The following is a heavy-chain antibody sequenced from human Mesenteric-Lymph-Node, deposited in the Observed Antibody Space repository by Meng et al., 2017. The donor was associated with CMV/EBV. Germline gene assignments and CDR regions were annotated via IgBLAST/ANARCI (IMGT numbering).Heavy chain of an antibody. CDR2: TSGSGGST. J-gene: IGHJ4*02. Sequence: ASGFTFSSYARGWVRQAPGKGLEWVSGTSGSGGSTYNADSVKGRFTISRDNSKNTLYLQMNTLRAEDTAVYYCAKQGGIAVRYFFDYWGQGTLVTVSS. D-gene: IGHD6-19*01. CDR3: AKQGGIAVRYFFDY. CDR1: GFTFSSYA. V-gene: IGHV3-23*01.